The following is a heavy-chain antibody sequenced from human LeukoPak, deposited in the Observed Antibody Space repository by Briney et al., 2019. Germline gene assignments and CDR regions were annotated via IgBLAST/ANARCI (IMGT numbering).Heavy chain of an antibody. V-gene: IGHV4-39*07. CDR3: ARVFDS. J-gene: IGHJ4*02. Sequence: SETLSLTCTVSGGSVSTSDYYWGWIRQSPVKGLEWIGDVFYTGRTNYNPSLRGRATISIDTSKNQFSLKLTYVTAADSAVYYCARVFDSWGQGTLVTVSS. CDR1: GGSVSTSDYY. CDR2: VFYTGRT.